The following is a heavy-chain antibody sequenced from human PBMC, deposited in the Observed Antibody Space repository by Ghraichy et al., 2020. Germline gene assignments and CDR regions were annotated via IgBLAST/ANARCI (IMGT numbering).Heavy chain of an antibody. Sequence: GGSLRLSCEVSGLTFSSYWMSWVRQAPGKGLEWVANIKQDGSEKYYVDSVKGRFTISRDNAVNSLYLQLNSLRDEDTAVYYCAGDRLPGSYRGLHVWGQGTTVTVSS. D-gene: IGHD7-27*01. CDR1: GLTFSSYW. CDR3: AGDRLPGSYRGLHV. J-gene: IGHJ6*02. V-gene: IGHV3-7*03. CDR2: IKQDGSEK.